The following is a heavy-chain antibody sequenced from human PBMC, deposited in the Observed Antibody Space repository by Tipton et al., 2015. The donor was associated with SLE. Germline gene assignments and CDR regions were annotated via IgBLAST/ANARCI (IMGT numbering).Heavy chain of an antibody. CDR2: IWYDGSNK. J-gene: IGHJ6*02. V-gene: IGHV3-33*06. D-gene: IGHD6-13*01. Sequence: SLRLSCAASGFTFSSYGMHWVRQAPGKGLEWVAVIWYDGSNKYYADSVKGRFTISRDNSKNTLYLQMNSLRAEDTAVYYCGKEGAGYSSSWSSEYYYGMYVWGQGTTVTVSS. CDR1: GFTFSSYG. CDR3: GKEGAGYSSSWSSEYYYGMYV.